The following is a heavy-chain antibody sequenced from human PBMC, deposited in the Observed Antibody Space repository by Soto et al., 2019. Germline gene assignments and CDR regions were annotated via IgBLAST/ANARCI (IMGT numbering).Heavy chain of an antibody. CDR1: GVSISSGGYY. V-gene: IGHV4-31*03. CDR2: IYYSGST. J-gene: IGHJ3*02. CDR3: ATYYCSSTSCYPNDAFDI. Sequence: SETLSLTCTVSGVSISSGGYYWSWIRQHPGKGLEWIGYIYYSGSTYYNPSLKSRVTISVDTSKNQFSLKLSSVTAADTAVYYCATYYCSSTSCYPNDAFDIWGQGTMVTVS. D-gene: IGHD2-2*01.